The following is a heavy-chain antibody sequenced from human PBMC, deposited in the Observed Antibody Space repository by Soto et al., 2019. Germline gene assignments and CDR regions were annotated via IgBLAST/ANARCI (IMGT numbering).Heavy chain of an antibody. CDR2: ILNDGSNR. CDR3: SRDDEYSGNGMDV. J-gene: IGHJ6*02. V-gene: IGHV3-33*01. Sequence: QVQLVESGGGVVQPGRSLRLCCAASGFTFSNYGIHWVREAPGKGLEWVAVILNDGSNRYHADSVKDRFTISRDNSKNMLYLQMNSLRAEDTAVYYCSRDDEYSGNGMDVWGQGTTVTVS. D-gene: IGHD3-10*01. CDR1: GFTFSNYG.